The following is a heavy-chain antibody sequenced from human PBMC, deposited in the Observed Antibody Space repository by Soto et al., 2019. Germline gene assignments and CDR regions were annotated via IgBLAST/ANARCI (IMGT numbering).Heavy chain of an antibody. CDR1: GLTFVAYP. Sequence: QVQLVESGGGGARLGGSLEPPWEASGLTFVAYPMPGVGQAQGRGLGWVAVISFDGSNKYYADSVKGRFTISRDNSKNTLYLQMNSLRAEDTAVYYCAREGCSGGSCYFDYWGQGTLVTVSS. CDR3: AREGCSGGSCYFDY. J-gene: IGHJ4*02. D-gene: IGHD2-15*01. V-gene: IGHV3-30-3*01. CDR2: ISFDGSNK.